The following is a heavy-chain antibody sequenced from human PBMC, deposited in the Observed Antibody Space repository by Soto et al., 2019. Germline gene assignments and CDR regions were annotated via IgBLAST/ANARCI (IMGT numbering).Heavy chain of an antibody. D-gene: IGHD6-19*01. CDR2: IIPIFGTA. CDR3: ARDLGWYHSPYYYYYGMDV. V-gene: IGHV1-69*13. CDR1: GGTFSSYA. Sequence: ASVKVSCKASGGTFSSYAISWVRQAPGQGLEWMGGIIPIFGTANYAQKFQGRVTITADESTSTAYMELSSLRSEDTAVYYCARDLGWYHSPYYYYYGMDVWGQGTTVTSP. J-gene: IGHJ6*02.